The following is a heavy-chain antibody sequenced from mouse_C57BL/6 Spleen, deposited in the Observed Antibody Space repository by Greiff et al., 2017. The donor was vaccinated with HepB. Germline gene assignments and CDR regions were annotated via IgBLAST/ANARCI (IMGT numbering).Heavy chain of an antibody. D-gene: IGHD1-1*01. CDR3: ARVYSGSTYYFDY. CDR1: GFSLTSYG. Sequence: VHLVESGPGLVQPSQSLSITCTVSGFSLTSYGVHWVRQSPGKGLEWLGVIWSGGSTDYNAAFISRLSISKDNSKSQVFFKMNSLQADDTAIYYCARVYSGSTYYFDYWGQGTTLTVSS. CDR2: IWSGGST. J-gene: IGHJ2*01. V-gene: IGHV2-2*01.